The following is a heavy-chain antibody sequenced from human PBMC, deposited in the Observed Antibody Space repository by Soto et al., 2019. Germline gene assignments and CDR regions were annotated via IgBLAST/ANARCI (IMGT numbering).Heavy chain of an antibody. D-gene: IGHD6-13*01. CDR3: ARVHVAAAGTPGELDV. J-gene: IGHJ6*02. CDR2: ISSSSSTI. Sequence: PGGSLRLSCAASGFTFSSYSMNWVRQAPGKGLEWVSYISSSSSTIYYADSVKGRFTISRDNAKNSLYLQMNSLRAEDTAVYYCARVHVAAAGTPGELDVWGQGTTVTVSS. CDR1: GFTFSSYS. V-gene: IGHV3-48*01.